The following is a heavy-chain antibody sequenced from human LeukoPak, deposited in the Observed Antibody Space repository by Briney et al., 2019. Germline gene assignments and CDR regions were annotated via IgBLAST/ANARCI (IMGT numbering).Heavy chain of an antibody. CDR1: GGSFRGYY. Sequence: SETLSLTCAVYGGSFRGYYWSWIRQPPGKGLEWIGEINHSGSTNYNPPLKSRVTISVDTSKNQFSLKLSSVTAADTAVYYCARGKQRSEQQLFEWLLPQGNWFDPWGQGTLVTVSS. CDR3: ARGKQRSEQQLFEWLLPQGNWFDP. D-gene: IGHD3-22*01. CDR2: INHSGST. V-gene: IGHV4-34*01. J-gene: IGHJ5*02.